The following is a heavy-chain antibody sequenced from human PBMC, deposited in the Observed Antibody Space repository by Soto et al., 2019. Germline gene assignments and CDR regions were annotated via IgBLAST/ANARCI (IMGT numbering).Heavy chain of an antibody. CDR2: IIPILGIA. CDR3: ARVMDYGSGSLHDTFDY. V-gene: IGHV1-69*02. CDR1: GGTFSSYT. D-gene: IGHD3-10*01. Sequence: QVQLVQSGAEVKKPGSSVKVSCKASGGTFSSYTISWVRQAPGQGLEWMGRIIPILGIANYAQKFQGRVTITADKSTSTAYMELSSLRSEDTAVYYCARVMDYGSGSLHDTFDYWGQGTLVTVSS. J-gene: IGHJ4*02.